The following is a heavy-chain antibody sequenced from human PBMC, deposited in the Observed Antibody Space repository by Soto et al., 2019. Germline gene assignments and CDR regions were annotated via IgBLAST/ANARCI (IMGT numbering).Heavy chain of an antibody. Sequence: GGSLRLSCAASGFTFSSYAMHWVRQAPGKGLEWVAVISYDGSNKYYADSVKGRFTISRDNSKNTLYLQMNSLRAEDTAVYYCAKANDGEAFDIWDQGTMVTVSS. D-gene: IGHD1-1*01. V-gene: IGHV3-30-3*01. CDR2: ISYDGSNK. CDR3: AKANDGEAFDI. CDR1: GFTFSSYA. J-gene: IGHJ3*02.